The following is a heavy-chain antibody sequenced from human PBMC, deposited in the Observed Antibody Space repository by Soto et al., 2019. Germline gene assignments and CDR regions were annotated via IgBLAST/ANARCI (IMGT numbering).Heavy chain of an antibody. D-gene: IGHD5-18*01. Sequence: GGSLRLSCAASGFTFSSYAMHWVRQAPGKGLEWVAVISYDGSNKYYADSVKGRLTISRDNSKNTLYLQMNSLRAEDTAVYYCARDIVDTFSHYYYYMDVWGKGTTVTVSS. CDR2: ISYDGSNK. J-gene: IGHJ6*03. V-gene: IGHV3-30-3*01. CDR3: ARDIVDTFSHYYYYMDV. CDR1: GFTFSSYA.